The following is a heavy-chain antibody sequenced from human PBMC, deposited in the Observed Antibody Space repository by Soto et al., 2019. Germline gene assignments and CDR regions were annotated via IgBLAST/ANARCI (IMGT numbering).Heavy chain of an antibody. D-gene: IGHD3-22*01. CDR1: GGTFSSYA. Sequence: QVQLVQSGAEVKKPGSSVKVSCKASGGTFSSYAISWVRQAPGQGLEWMGGIIPIFGTANYAQKFQGRVTITADASNSTAYMELSSLRSEDTAVYYCARGDYVSCGYSVYWYFELLGRGTLVAVS. CDR3: ARGDYVSCGYSVYWYFEL. J-gene: IGHJ2*01. CDR2: IIPIFGTA. V-gene: IGHV1-69*01.